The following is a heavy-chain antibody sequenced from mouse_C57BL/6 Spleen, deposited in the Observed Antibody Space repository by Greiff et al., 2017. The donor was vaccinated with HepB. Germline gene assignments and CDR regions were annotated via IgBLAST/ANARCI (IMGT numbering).Heavy chain of an antibody. D-gene: IGHD1-1*01. V-gene: IGHV1-74*01. CDR2: IHPSDSDT. Sequence: VKLQQPGAELVKPGASVKVSCKASGYTFTSYWMHWVKQRPGQGLEWIGRIHPSDSDTNYNQKFKGKATLTVDKSCSTDYMQLSSLTSEHSAVYYCAKEFASNTVGAPFDYWGQGTTLTVSS. CDR3: AKEFASNTVGAPFDY. CDR1: GYTFTSYW. J-gene: IGHJ2*01.